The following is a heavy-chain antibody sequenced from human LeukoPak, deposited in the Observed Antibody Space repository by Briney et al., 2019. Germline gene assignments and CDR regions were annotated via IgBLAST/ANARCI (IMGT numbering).Heavy chain of an antibody. CDR2: IIPIFGTA. CDR3: ARIQPSCPGLGFCSFDI. Sequence: SVKVSCKASGGTFSSYAISWVRQAPGQGLEWMGGIIPIFGTANYAQKFQGRVTITADESTSTAYMELSSLRSEDTAVYYCARIQPSCPGLGFCSFDIWGQGTLATVSS. J-gene: IGHJ3*02. V-gene: IGHV1-69*01. CDR1: GGTFSSYA. D-gene: IGHD3-3*01.